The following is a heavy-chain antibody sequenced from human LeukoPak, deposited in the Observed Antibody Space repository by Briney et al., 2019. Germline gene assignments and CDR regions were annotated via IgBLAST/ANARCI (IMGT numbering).Heavy chain of an antibody. V-gene: IGHV4-38-2*02. J-gene: IGHJ4*02. D-gene: IGHD1-26*01. CDR1: GYSISSGYY. CDR3: ARALSGSYYGYYFDY. Sequence: SETLSLTCTVSGYSISSGYYWGWIRQPPGKGLEWIGSIYHSGSTYYNPSLKSRVTISVDTSKNQFSLKLSSVTAADTAVYYCARALSGSYYGYYFDYWGQGTLVTVSS. CDR2: IYHSGST.